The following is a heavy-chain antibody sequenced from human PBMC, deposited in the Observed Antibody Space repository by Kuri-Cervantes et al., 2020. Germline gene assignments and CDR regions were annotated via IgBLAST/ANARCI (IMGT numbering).Heavy chain of an antibody. CDR3: ARVRYYYDSSGYTSDY. CDR2: ISAYNGNT. V-gene: IGHV1-18*01. D-gene: IGHD3-22*01. CDR1: GYTFTSYG. Sequence: ASVKVSCKASGYTFTSYGISWVRQAPGQWLEWMGWISAYNGNTNYAQKLQGRVTMTTNTSTSTAYMELRSLRSDDSAVYYCARVRYYYDSSGYTSDYWGQGTLVTVSS. J-gene: IGHJ4*02.